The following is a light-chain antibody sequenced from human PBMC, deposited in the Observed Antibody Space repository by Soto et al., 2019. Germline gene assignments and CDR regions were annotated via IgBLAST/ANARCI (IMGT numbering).Light chain of an antibody. CDR3: QQYTSYSPPIT. CDR1: QRIGTW. V-gene: IGKV1-5*03. Sequence: IQMTQSPSTLSGSVGDRSTITCRASQRIGTWLAWYQQKPGKAPKLLIYKASSLESGVPSRFSGSGSGTEFTLTISSLQPDDFATYYCQQYTSYSPPITFGQGTRLEIK. CDR2: KAS. J-gene: IGKJ5*01.